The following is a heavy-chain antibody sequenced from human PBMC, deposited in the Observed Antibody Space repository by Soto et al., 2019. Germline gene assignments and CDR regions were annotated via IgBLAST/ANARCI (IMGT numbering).Heavy chain of an antibody. Sequence: QVQLVESGGGVVQPGRSLRLSCAASGFTFSSYGMHWVRQAPGKGLEWVAVIWYDGSNKYYADSVKGRFTISRDNSKNTLYLQMNSLRAEDTAVYYCARDYKVPPSWPVVDYYYGMDVWGQGTTLTVSS. D-gene: IGHD2-2*01. J-gene: IGHJ6*02. V-gene: IGHV3-33*01. CDR2: IWYDGSNK. CDR3: ARDYKVPPSWPVVDYYYGMDV. CDR1: GFTFSSYG.